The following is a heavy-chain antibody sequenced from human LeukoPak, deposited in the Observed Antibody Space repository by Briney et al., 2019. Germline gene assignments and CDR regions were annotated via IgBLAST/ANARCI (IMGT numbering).Heavy chain of an antibody. CDR2: ISSSSSYI. D-gene: IGHD3-16*02. V-gene: IGHV3-21*01. CDR1: GFTFSSYS. CDR3: ARGPFRLGELSLLLEFSGYYFDY. Sequence: GGSLRLSCAASGFTFSSYSMNWVPQAPGKALEGVSSISSSSSYIYYADSVKGRFTIPRDNAKNSLYLQMNRLRGEDTAVYYCARGPFRLGELSLLLEFSGYYFDYWGQGTLVTVSS. J-gene: IGHJ4*02.